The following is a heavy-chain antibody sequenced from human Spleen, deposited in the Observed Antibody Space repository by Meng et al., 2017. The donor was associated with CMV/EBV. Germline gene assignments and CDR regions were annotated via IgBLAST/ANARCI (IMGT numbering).Heavy chain of an antibody. Sequence: SLKISCAASGFTFDDYAMHWVRQPPGKGLEWVSGISYNGGSVGYADSVKGRFTISRDNAKNTLYLQMNSLRTEDTAVYYCSKGSIIAAGHFDYWGQGTLVTVSS. J-gene: IGHJ4*02. V-gene: IGHV3-9*01. CDR2: ISYNGGSV. CDR3: SKGSIIAAGHFDY. CDR1: GFTFDDYA. D-gene: IGHD6-13*01.